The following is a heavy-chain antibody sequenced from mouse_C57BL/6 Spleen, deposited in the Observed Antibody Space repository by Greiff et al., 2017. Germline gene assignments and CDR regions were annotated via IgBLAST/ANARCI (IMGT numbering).Heavy chain of an antibody. D-gene: IGHD1-1*01. V-gene: IGHV5-17*01. CDR2: ISSGSSTI. CDR1: GFTFSDYG. CDR3: ARGLIYYYGSSWYFDV. J-gene: IGHJ1*03. Sequence: DVHLVESGGGLVKPGGSLKLSCAASGFTFSDYGMHWVRQAPEKGLEWVAYISSGSSTIYYADTVKGRFTISRDNAKNTLFLQMTSLRSEDTAMYYCARGLIYYYGSSWYFDVWGTGTTVTVSS.